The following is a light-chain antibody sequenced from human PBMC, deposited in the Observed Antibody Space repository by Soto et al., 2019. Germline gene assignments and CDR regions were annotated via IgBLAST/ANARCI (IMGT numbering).Light chain of an antibody. V-gene: IGLV2-14*03. CDR3: SSFTGSTSYV. CDR2: DVS. J-gene: IGLJ1*01. CDR1: SSDVGGYNY. Sequence: QSALIQPASVSGSPGQSVTISCTGTSSDVGGYNYVSWYQQHPGKVPKLMIYDVSDRPSGVSNRFSGSKSGNTASLTISGLQAEDEADYYCSSFTGSTSYVFGSGTKLTVL.